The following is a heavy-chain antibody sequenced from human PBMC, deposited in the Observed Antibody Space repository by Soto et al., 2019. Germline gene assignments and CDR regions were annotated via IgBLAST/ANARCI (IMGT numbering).Heavy chain of an antibody. CDR2: ISRSGAST. D-gene: IGHD6-19*01. CDR3: AKDVDSSGWPDAFDI. V-gene: IGHV3-9*01. CDR1: GFRFSDYP. Sequence: GGSLRLSCVGSGFRFSDYPLNWVRQAPGQGLEWVSGISRSGASTGYADSVKGRFTISRDNAKNSLYLQMNSLRAEDTALYYCAKDVDSSGWPDAFDIWGQGTMVTVSS. J-gene: IGHJ3*02.